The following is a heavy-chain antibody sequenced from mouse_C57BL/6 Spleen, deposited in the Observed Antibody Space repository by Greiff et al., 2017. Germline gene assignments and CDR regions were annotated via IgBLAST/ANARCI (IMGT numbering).Heavy chain of an antibody. CDR1: GYTFTSYW. Sequence: QVHVKQPGAELVKPGASVKLSCKASGYTFTSYWMHWVKQRPGQGLEWIGMIHPNSGSTNYNEKFKSKATLTVDKSSSTAYMQLSSLTSEDSAVYYCARQTSYVDYWGQGTTLTVSS. V-gene: IGHV1-64*01. CDR3: ARQTSYVDY. J-gene: IGHJ2*01. CDR2: IHPNSGST.